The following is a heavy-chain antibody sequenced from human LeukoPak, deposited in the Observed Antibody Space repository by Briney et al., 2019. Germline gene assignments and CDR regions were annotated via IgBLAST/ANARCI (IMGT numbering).Heavy chain of an antibody. V-gene: IGHV4-4*02. CDR3: AREGGPYRPLDY. CDR2: VNLQGST. J-gene: IGHJ4*02. CDR1: GGSITNTKY. Sequence: PSETLSLTCGVPGGSITNTKYWTWVSQPPGKGLEWIGEVNLQGSTNYNPSLMGRVAISVDTSENHFSLQLTSVTAADTAVYYCAREGGPYRPLDYSGQGTLVTVSS.